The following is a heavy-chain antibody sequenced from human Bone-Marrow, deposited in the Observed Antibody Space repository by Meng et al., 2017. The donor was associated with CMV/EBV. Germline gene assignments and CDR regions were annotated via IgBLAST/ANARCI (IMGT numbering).Heavy chain of an antibody. Sequence: SPSCAAAGFTVTSYDMHWVRQAPGKGLEWVAVISYDGVNKFHAASVKGRFTISRDSSRNTLYLQMNSLTPEDTAVYYCAKQDLALDYWGQGTLVTVSS. CDR1: GFTVTSYD. CDR2: ISYDGVNK. V-gene: IGHV3-30-3*02. CDR3: AKQDLALDY. J-gene: IGHJ4*02.